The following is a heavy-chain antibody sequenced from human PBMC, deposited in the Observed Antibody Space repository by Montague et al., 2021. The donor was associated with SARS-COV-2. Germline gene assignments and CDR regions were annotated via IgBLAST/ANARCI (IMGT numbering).Heavy chain of an antibody. CDR1: GFTFSRYS. V-gene: IGHV3-48*04. Sequence: SLRLSCAAAGFTFSRYSMNWVRQAPGKGLEWTSYISMSETRTQYADSVKGRFTISRDNARNSLYLQMRSLTGGDTAVYYCARVASEHTAMAPDYWGQGTLVTVSS. CDR2: ISMSETRT. J-gene: IGHJ4*02. CDR3: ARVASEHTAMAPDY. D-gene: IGHD5-18*01.